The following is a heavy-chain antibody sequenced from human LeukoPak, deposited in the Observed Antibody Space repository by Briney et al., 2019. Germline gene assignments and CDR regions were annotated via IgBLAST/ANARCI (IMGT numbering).Heavy chain of an antibody. J-gene: IGHJ4*02. CDR1: GGSISSYY. CDR3: ARGIGYYDFWSGYSGEPTFDY. Sequence: PSETLSLTCTVSGGSISSYYWSWIRQPPGKGLEWIGYIYYSGSTNYNPSLKSRVTISVDTSKNQFSLKLSSVTAADTAVYYCARGIGYYDFWSGYSGEPTFDYWGQGTLVTVSS. CDR2: IYYSGST. V-gene: IGHV4-59*01. D-gene: IGHD3-3*01.